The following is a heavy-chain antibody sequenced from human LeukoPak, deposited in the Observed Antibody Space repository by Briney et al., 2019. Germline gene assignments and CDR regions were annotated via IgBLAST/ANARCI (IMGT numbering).Heavy chain of an antibody. J-gene: IGHJ5*02. Sequence: SETLSLTCTVSGGSISSYYWSWIRQPPGKGLEWIGYIYYSGSTNYNPSLKSRVTISVDTSKNQFSLKLSSVTAADTAVYYCARECGRYTWFDPWGQGTLVTVSS. CDR3: ARECGRYTWFDP. CDR1: GGSISSYY. D-gene: IGHD1-1*01. CDR2: IYYSGST. V-gene: IGHV4-59*01.